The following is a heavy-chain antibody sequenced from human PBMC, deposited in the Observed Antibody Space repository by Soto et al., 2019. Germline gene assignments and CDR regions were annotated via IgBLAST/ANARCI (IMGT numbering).Heavy chain of an antibody. V-gene: IGHV1-69*12. CDR1: GDTFDTFA. Sequence: QVQLVQSGAEVLKPGSSVKLSCKTSGDTFDTFAISWVRQAPGQGLEWMGGIIPIFRTPDYTQKVQGRVTITADVSTSTAYMELSSLRSEDTAVYYGARDKGRGQLGGNYYYALDVWGQGTTVTVSS. D-gene: IGHD1-1*01. J-gene: IGHJ6*02. CDR2: IIPIFRTP. CDR3: ARDKGRGQLGGNYYYALDV.